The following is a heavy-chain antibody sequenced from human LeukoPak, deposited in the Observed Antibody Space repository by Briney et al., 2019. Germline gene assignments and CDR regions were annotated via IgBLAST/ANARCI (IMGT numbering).Heavy chain of an antibody. CDR1: GYTVTSYG. J-gene: IGHJ4*02. Sequence: GASVKVSCKASGYTVTSYGISWVRQAPGQGLGWMGLITAYNDNTNYPHKLQGRVTITTDTSTSTAYMELRTLRSDDTAVYYCATALLCFGETSHIDYWGQGTLVTASS. CDR3: ATALLCFGETSHIDY. V-gene: IGHV1-18*01. CDR2: ITAYNDNT. D-gene: IGHD3-10*01.